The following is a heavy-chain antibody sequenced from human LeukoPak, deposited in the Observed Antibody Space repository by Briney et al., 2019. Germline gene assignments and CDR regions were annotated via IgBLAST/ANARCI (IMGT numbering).Heavy chain of an antibody. CDR1: GYTLTELS. J-gene: IGHJ6*03. Sequence: AASVKVSCKVSGYTLTELSMHWVRQAPGKGLEWMGGIIPIFGTANYAQKFQGRVTITTDESTSTAYMELSSLRSEDTAVYYCARDRWEYCSSTSCYTRYYYYMDVWGKGTTITVSS. D-gene: IGHD2-2*02. CDR3: ARDRWEYCSSTSCYTRYYYYMDV. V-gene: IGHV1-69*05. CDR2: IIPIFGTA.